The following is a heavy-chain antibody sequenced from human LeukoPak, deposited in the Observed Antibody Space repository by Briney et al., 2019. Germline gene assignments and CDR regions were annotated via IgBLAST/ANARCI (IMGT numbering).Heavy chain of an antibody. D-gene: IGHD1-26*01. V-gene: IGHV1-18*01. CDR2: ISAYNGNT. CDR1: GYTFTSYG. Sequence: GASVKVSCKASGYTFTSYGISWVRQAPGQGLEWMGWISAYNGNTNYAQKLQGRVTMTRDTSTSTVYMELSSLRSEDTALYYCARGPYTASYWLFDPWGQGTLVTVSS. CDR3: ARGPYTASYWLFDP. J-gene: IGHJ5*02.